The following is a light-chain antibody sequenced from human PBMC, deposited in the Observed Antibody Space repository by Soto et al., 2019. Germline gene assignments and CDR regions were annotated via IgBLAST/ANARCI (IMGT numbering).Light chain of an antibody. Sequence: ESVLTQAAGALSLSPGDRATLSCRASQSVSSSYLAWYQQRPGQAPRLLIYGASSRATGIPDRFSGSGSGIDFTLTISRLEPQDFAVYYCQQSGSSSGWTFGQGTKVDIK. J-gene: IGKJ1*01. V-gene: IGKV3-20*01. CDR1: QSVSSSY. CDR2: GAS. CDR3: QQSGSSSGWT.